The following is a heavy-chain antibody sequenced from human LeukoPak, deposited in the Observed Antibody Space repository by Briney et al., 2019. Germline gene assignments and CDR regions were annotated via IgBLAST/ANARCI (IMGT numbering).Heavy chain of an antibody. D-gene: IGHD5-12*01. CDR2: IYTSGRT. V-gene: IGHV4-4*07. J-gene: IGHJ4*02. CDR1: GGSISSYY. Sequence: SETLSRTCTVPGGSISSYYWSWLREPAGKALEWIGRIYTSGRTNSNPSLKSRGAMSVDTAKNQFSLKLSSVTAADTAVYYCAREGGYDFPFDYWGQGTLVSVSS. CDR3: AREGGYDFPFDY.